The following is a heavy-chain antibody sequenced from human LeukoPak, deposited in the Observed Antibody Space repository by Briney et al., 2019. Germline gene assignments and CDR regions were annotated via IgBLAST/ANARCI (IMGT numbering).Heavy chain of an antibody. CDR2: ILSTGTT. V-gene: IGHV3-23*01. D-gene: IGHD4-17*01. CDR3: ATVKYDYGDPVGWFDP. Sequence: GGSLRLSCAASGFPSSASAMTWVRQAPGKGLEWVSHILSTGTTYYADSVRGRFTISRDNSKNTLYLLMTSLRADDTAVYYCATVKYDYGDPVGWFDPWGQGTLVTVSS. J-gene: IGHJ5*02. CDR1: GFPSSASA.